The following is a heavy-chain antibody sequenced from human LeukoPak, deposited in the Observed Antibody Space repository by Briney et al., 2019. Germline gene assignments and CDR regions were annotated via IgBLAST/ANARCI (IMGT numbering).Heavy chain of an antibody. Sequence: SVKVSCKASGFTFTSSAMQWVRQARGQRLEWIGWIVVGSGNTNYAQKFQERVTITRDMSTSTAYMELSRLRSDDTAVYYCARGENSPEDYWGQGTLVTVSS. CDR2: IVVGSGNT. CDR1: GFTFTSSA. V-gene: IGHV1-58*02. CDR3: ARGENSPEDY. D-gene: IGHD6-6*01. J-gene: IGHJ4*02.